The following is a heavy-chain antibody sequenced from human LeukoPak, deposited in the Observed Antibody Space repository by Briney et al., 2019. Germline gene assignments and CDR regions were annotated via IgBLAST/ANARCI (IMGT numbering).Heavy chain of an antibody. V-gene: IGHV4-34*01. Sequence: SETLSLTCAVYGGSFSGYYWSWIRQPPGKGLEWIGEINHGGSTNYNPSLKSRVTISVDASKNQFSLRLSSVTAAETAVYYCASRGDSDYDTVDIWGQGTMVSVSS. CDR1: GGSFSGYY. J-gene: IGHJ3*02. D-gene: IGHD5-12*01. CDR2: INHGGST. CDR3: ASRGDSDYDTVDI.